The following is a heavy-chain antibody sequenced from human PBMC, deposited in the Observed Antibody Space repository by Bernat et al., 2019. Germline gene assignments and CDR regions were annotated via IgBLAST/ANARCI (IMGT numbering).Heavy chain of an antibody. J-gene: IGHJ3*02. CDR1: GFSFSSYW. Sequence: EVQLVESGGGLVQPGGSLRVSCAASGFSFSSYWMHWVRQAPGEGLVWVSCINGDGVRTRDADYVKSRFTISRDNAKNTLYLQMNSLRDEDTAVYYCARGSASAWTDDSFDIWGQGTVVTVSS. CDR3: ARGSASAWTDDSFDI. V-gene: IGHV3-74*01. D-gene: IGHD6-19*01. CDR2: INGDGVRT.